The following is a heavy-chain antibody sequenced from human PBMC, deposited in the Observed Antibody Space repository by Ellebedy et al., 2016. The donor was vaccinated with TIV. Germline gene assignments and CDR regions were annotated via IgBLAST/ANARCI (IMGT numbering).Heavy chain of an antibody. D-gene: IGHD3-22*01. CDR3: ARDSHDSSGSFKVGDY. CDR1: GFTFSSYS. J-gene: IGHJ4*02. CDR2: NSSSSSYI. V-gene: IGHV3-21*01. Sequence: GESLKISXAASGFTFSSYSMNWVRQAPGKGLEWVSYNSSSSSYIYYADSVKGRFTISRDNAKNSLYLQMNSLRAEDTAVYYCARDSHDSSGSFKVGDYWGQGTLVTVSS.